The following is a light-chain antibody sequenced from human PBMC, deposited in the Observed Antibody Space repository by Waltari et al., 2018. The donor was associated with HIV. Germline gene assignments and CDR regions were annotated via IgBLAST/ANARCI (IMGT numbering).Light chain of an antibody. J-gene: IGLJ2*01. V-gene: IGLV2-14*03. Sequence: AVTQPASVSGLPGQSTTISCTGDDTDFGLYNSVSWYQQHSGEPPRLILFDVDSRASGVSDRFSGSMSGNTASLTISGLRAEDEGHYYCASFTDDDTVIFGGGTEVTVL. CDR3: ASFTDDDTVI. CDR1: DTDFGLYNS. CDR2: DVD.